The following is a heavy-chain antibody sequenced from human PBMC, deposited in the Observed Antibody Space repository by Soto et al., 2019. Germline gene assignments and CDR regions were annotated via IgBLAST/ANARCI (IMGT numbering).Heavy chain of an antibody. CDR1: GFTFSSYA. V-gene: IGHV3-23*01. J-gene: IGHJ4*02. D-gene: IGHD1-26*01. Sequence: LRLSFAASGFTFSSYAMSWVRQAPGKGLEWVSAISGSGGSTYYADSVKGRFTISRDNSKNTLYLQMNSLRAEDTAVYYCAKAVGAPIYFDYWGQGTLVTVSS. CDR2: ISGSGGST. CDR3: AKAVGAPIYFDY.